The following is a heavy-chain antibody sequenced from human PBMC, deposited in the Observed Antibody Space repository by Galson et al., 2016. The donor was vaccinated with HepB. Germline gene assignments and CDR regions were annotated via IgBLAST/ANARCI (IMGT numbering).Heavy chain of an antibody. CDR3: ARDLASSGIYRYYYGMDV. J-gene: IGHJ6*02. D-gene: IGHD6-19*01. Sequence: SVKVSCKASGYTFTGYYIHWVRQAPGQGLEWMGWINPNSGDANYAQKFQGWVTMTRDTSISTAYMEVSRLRSDDTAVYYCARDLASSGIYRYYYGMDVWGQGTTVTVSS. CDR1: GYTFTGYY. V-gene: IGHV1-2*04. CDR2: INPNSGDA.